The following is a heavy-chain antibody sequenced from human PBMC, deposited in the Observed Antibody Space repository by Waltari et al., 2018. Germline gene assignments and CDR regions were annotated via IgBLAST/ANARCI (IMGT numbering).Heavy chain of an antibody. Sequence: EVQLVESGGGLVQPGGSLRLSCTASGFTFSDYWTHWVRQAPGKGLVWVSRINTDGSSTNYADSVKGRLTISRDNAKNTLYLQMNSLRAEDTALYYCARHGGYCSGGSCYSSGWGDYWGQGTLVTVSS. V-gene: IGHV3-74*01. CDR2: INTDGSST. CDR1: GFTFSDYW. J-gene: IGHJ4*02. D-gene: IGHD2-15*01. CDR3: ARHGGYCSGGSCYSSGWGDY.